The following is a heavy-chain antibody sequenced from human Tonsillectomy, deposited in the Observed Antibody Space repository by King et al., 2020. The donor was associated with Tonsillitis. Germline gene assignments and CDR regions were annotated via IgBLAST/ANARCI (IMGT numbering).Heavy chain of an antibody. V-gene: IGHV4-59*01. J-gene: IGHJ4*02. D-gene: IGHD4-17*01. CDR3: ARDRALDYGFDY. CDR1: GASISSYS. CDR2: IYYSWST. Sequence: QLQESGPGLVKPSETLSLTCNVSGASISSYSWSWIRQPPAKELEWIGYIYYSWSTNYNPSLKSRVTMSVDTSKNQFSLKLSFVTAADTAVYYCARDRALDYGFDYWGQGTLVTVSS.